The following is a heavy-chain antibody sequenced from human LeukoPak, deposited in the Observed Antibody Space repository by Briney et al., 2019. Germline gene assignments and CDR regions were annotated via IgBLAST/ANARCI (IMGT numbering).Heavy chain of an antibody. J-gene: IGHJ5*02. Sequence: ASVKVSCKPSGYTFTSYGISWVRQAPGQGLEWMGWISAYNGNTNYAQKLQGRVTMTTDTSTSTAYMELRSLRSDEPAVYYCARAPRLPQNWFDPWGQGTLVTVSS. CDR1: GYTFTSYG. CDR3: ARAPRLPQNWFDP. D-gene: IGHD5-12*01. V-gene: IGHV1-18*01. CDR2: ISAYNGNT.